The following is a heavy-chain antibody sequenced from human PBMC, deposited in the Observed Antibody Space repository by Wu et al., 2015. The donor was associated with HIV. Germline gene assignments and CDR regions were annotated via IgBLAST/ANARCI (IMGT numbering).Heavy chain of an antibody. CDR2: ISPNSGGT. Sequence: QVHLVQSGAEVKKPGASVKVSCKASGYTFTDYYMHWVRQAPGQGLEWMGWISPNSGGTNYAQKFQGRVTMTRDTSISTAYMELSRLRSDDTAVYYCARGGGYYYDSSGLTSHWGQGTLVTVSS. CDR3: ARGGGYYYDSSGLTSH. J-gene: IGHJ4*02. V-gene: IGHV1-2*02. CDR1: GYTFTDYY. D-gene: IGHD3-22*01.